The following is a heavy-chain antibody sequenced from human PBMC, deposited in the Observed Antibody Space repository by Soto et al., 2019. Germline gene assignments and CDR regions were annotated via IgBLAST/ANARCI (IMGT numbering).Heavy chain of an antibody. CDR2: INHSGST. CDR3: ARGQGFLSWIQLWARYFDL. CDR1: GGSFSGYY. V-gene: IGHV4-34*01. D-gene: IGHD5-18*01. Sequence: QVQLQQWGAGLLKPSETLSLTCAVYGGSFSGYYWCWIRQPPGKGLEWIGEINHSGSTNYNPSLKSRVPISVDKSKIQFSQKLSSVTAADTAVYYCARGQGFLSWIQLWARYFDLWGQGNLVTGSS. J-gene: IGHJ4*02.